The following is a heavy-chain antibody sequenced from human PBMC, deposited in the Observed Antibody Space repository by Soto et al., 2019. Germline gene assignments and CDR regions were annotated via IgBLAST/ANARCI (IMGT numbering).Heavy chain of an antibody. J-gene: IGHJ4*02. CDR1: GFTFSSYS. CDR2: ISTGSDYI. Sequence: GGSLRLSCATSGFTFSSYSMNWVRQAPGKDPEWISSISTGSDYIYYADSVKGRFTISRDNAKNSLYLQMNSLRDEDTAVYYCARGGGFFDYWGQGTLVTVSS. D-gene: IGHD3-10*01. V-gene: IGHV3-21*01. CDR3: ARGGGFFDY.